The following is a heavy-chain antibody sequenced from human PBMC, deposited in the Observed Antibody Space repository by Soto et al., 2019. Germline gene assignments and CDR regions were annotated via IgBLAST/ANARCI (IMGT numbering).Heavy chain of an antibody. V-gene: IGHV1-18*01. CDR2: INPYNGNT. D-gene: IGHD5-18*01. J-gene: IGHJ4*02. CDR1: GYTFTSYA. Sequence: QVQLVQSGTEVKKPGASVKVSCKASGYTFTSYAISWVRQAPGQGLEWMAWINPYNGNTNYAQKLQGRVTMTTDTSTSTAYMELRSLRSDDTAVYYCARDTAMALPDAWGQGTLVTVSS. CDR3: ARDTAMALPDA.